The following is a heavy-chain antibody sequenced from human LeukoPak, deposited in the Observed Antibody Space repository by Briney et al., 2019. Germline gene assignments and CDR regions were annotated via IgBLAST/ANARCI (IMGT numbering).Heavy chain of an antibody. D-gene: IGHD1-1*01. CDR3: ARDLRYRVFYFDY. J-gene: IGHJ4*02. Sequence: AGGSLRLSCAASGFTFSSYSMNWVRQAPGKGLEWVSYISSSSSTIYYADSVKGRFTISRDNAKNSLYLQMNSLRAEDTAVYYCARDLRYRVFYFDYRGQGTLVTVSS. CDR1: GFTFSSYS. V-gene: IGHV3-48*01. CDR2: ISSSSSTI.